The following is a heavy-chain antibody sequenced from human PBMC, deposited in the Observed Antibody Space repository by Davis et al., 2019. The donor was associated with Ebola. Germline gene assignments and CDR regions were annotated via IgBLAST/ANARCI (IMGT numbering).Heavy chain of an antibody. CDR2: IYPCDSDT. CDR1: GYNFARFW. J-gene: IGHJ4*02. D-gene: IGHD4-17*01. Sequence: GESLKISCKGVGYNFARFWIGWVRQMPGKGLEWMGMIYPCDSDTRYSPSFQGQVIISVDKSINTAYLQWSTLKASDTAMYYCARLSYGDPTDSWGQGSLVTVSS. V-gene: IGHV5-51*01. CDR3: ARLSYGDPTDS.